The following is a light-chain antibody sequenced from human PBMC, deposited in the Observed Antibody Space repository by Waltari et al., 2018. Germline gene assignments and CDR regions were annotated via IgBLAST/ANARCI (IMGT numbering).Light chain of an antibody. CDR1: QGITND. CDR2: EAS. CDR3: QHYYSTPYS. V-gene: IGKV1-27*01. J-gene: IGKJ2*03. Sequence: DIQMTKSPSSLSASVGDRVTITCRANQGITNDLAWYQQKPGETPKLLIYEASSLQRVIPSRFSGSGSGTDFTLTISSLQSEDFATYYCQHYYSTPYSFGQGTKVEIK.